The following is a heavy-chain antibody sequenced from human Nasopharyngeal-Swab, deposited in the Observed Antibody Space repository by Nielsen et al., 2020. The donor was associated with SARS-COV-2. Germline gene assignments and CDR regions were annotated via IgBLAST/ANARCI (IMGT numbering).Heavy chain of an antibody. CDR1: GYTFTSYA. CDR3: ARVSSDRWLEYYFDY. D-gene: IGHD5-24*01. CDR2: INAVDGSP. J-gene: IGHJ4*02. Sequence: ASVKVSCKASGYTFTSYAIHWLRQAPGQSLEWMGWINAVDGSPRYSQKFQGRSTITRDTSATTAYMELSGLRSEDTAVYYCARVSSDRWLEYYFDYWGQGTLVTVSS. V-gene: IGHV1-3*01.